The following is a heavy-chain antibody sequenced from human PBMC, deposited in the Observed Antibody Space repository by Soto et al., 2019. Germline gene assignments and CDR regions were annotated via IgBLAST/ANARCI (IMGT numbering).Heavy chain of an antibody. J-gene: IGHJ5*02. V-gene: IGHV1-46*01. CDR2: INPSGGST. CDR3: ARDGYYGSGSYYSWFDP. D-gene: IGHD3-10*01. CDR1: GYTFTSYY. Sequence: ASVKVSCKASGYTFTSYYMHWVRQAPGQGLEWMGIINPSGGSTSYTQKFQGRVTMTRDTSTSTVYMELSSLRSEDTAVYYCARDGYYGSGSYYSWFDPWGQGTLVTVSS.